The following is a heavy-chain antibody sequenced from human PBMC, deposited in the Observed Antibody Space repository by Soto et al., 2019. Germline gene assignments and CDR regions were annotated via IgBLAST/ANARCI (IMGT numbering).Heavy chain of an antibody. Sequence: PGGSLRLSCAASGFTFSSYWMSWVRQAPGKGLEWVANIKQDGSEKYYVDSVKGRFTISRDNAKNSLYLQMNSLRAEDTAVYYCARDFGSSWLYYFDYWGQGTLVTVSS. CDR2: IKQDGSEK. V-gene: IGHV3-7*03. CDR3: ARDFGSSWLYYFDY. J-gene: IGHJ4*02. D-gene: IGHD6-13*01. CDR1: GFTFSSYW.